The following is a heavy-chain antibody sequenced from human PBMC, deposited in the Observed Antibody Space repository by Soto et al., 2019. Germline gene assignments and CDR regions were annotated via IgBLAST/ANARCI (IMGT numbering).Heavy chain of an antibody. J-gene: IGHJ4*02. CDR2: IKQDGSAK. CDR1: GFTFSSYW. D-gene: IGHD6-19*01. CDR3: ASWLKTSGWYVLLEGSFDY. Sequence: EVQLVESGGGLVQPGGSLRLSCAASGFTFSSYWMTWSRQAPGKGREWGANIKQDGSAKYYVDSVKGQLTISRENAKNSLYLQINSLRAEDTAVYYCASWLKTSGWYVLLEGSFDYWGQGTLVTVSS. V-gene: IGHV3-7*01.